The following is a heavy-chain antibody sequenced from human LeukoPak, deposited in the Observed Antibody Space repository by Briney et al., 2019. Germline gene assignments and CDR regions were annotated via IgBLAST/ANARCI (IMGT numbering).Heavy chain of an antibody. D-gene: IGHD6-6*01. Sequence: ASVKVSCKASGYTFTSYYMHWVRQAPGQGLEWMGIINPSGGSTSYAQKFQGRVTMTRDTSTSTVYMELNSLRAEDTAVYYCAKDQHLVLGYYYGMDVWGRGTTVTVSS. CDR2: INPSGGST. CDR3: AKDQHLVLGYYYGMDV. V-gene: IGHV1-46*01. CDR1: GYTFTSYY. J-gene: IGHJ6*02.